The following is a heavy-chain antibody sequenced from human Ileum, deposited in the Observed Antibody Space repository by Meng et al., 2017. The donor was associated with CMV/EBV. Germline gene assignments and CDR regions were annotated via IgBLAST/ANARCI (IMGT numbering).Heavy chain of an antibody. D-gene: IGHD2-15*01. J-gene: IGHJ6*02. CDR2: INPSGGST. CDR1: GYTFTSYY. CDR3: ARDRRMDSTLFHYYYGMDV. V-gene: IGHV1-46*01. Sequence: ASVKVSCQASGYTFTSYYMHWVRQAPAQGLEWMGIINPSGGSTSYAQKFQGRVTMTRDTSTSTVYMELSSLRAEETAVYYCARDRRMDSTLFHYYYGMDVWGQGTTVTVSS.